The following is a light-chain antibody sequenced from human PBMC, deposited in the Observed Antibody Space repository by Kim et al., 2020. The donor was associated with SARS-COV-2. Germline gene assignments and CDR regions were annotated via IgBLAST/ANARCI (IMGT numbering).Light chain of an antibody. CDR3: QQYNNWPYT. Sequence: PGGRATLSCRASQSVSSNLAWYQQKPGQAPSLLIYGASTRAAGIPARFGGSGSGTEFTLTISSLQSEDFVLYFCQQYNNWPYTFGQGTKLEIK. J-gene: IGKJ2*01. CDR1: QSVSSN. CDR2: GAS. V-gene: IGKV3-15*01.